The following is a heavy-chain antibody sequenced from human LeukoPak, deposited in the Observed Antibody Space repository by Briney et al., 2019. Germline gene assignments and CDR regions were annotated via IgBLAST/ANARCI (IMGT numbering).Heavy chain of an antibody. D-gene: IGHD2-2*02. Sequence: GGSLRLSCAASGFTFSSYWMSWVRQAPGKGLEWVANIKQDGSEKYYVDSVKGRFTISRDNAKNSLYLQMNSLRTEDTAVYYCARIDIVVVPAAIRDNYYYGMDVWGQGTTVTVSS. CDR2: IKQDGSEK. CDR3: ARIDIVVVPAAIRDNYYYGMDV. J-gene: IGHJ6*02. V-gene: IGHV3-7*01. CDR1: GFTFSSYW.